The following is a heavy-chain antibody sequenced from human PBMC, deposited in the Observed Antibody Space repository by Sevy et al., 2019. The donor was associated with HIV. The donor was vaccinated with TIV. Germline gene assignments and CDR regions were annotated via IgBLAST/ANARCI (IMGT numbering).Heavy chain of an antibody. CDR3: GRDTRSGYSYDGPSGPFDY. Sequence: GGSLRLSCAASGFTFSSYAMHWVRQAPGKGLEWVAVISYDGSNKYYADSVKGRFTISRDNSKNTLYLQMNSLRAEDTAVYYCGRDTRSGYSYDGPSGPFDYWGQGTLVTVSS. CDR1: GFTFSSYA. CDR2: ISYDGSNK. J-gene: IGHJ4*02. D-gene: IGHD5-18*01. V-gene: IGHV3-30-3*01.